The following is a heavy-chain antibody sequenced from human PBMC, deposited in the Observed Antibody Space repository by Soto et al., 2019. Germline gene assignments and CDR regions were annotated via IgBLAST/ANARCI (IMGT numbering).Heavy chain of an antibody. CDR1: GGSVSRGSYY. V-gene: IGHV4-61*01. CDR3: ARGNREYYFDY. CDR2: IYYSRST. J-gene: IGHJ4*02. Sequence: PSQTLSLPCTVAGGSVSRGSYYWSWIRQPPGKGLEWIGDIYYSRSTNYNPSLRSPVTRSVDTPKSQYSLKLSSATAADTAVYCCARGNREYYFDYRGQGPLVTVSS.